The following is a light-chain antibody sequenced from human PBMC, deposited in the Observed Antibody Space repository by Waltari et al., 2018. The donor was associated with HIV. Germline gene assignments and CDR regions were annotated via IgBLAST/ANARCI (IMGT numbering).Light chain of an antibody. Sequence: DIQMTQSPSSLSASVGDRVTITCRASQSISSFLNWYQQKPGKAPKLLIYAASSLQTGVPSRFSGSGSGTDFTLTISNLQPEDFATYYCQQSSTTPWTFGQGTKVEIK. J-gene: IGKJ1*01. V-gene: IGKV1-39*01. CDR3: QQSSTTPWT. CDR1: QSISSF. CDR2: AAS.